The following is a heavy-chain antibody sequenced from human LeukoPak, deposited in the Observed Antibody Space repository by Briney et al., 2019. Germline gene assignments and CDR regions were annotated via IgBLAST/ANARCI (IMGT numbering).Heavy chain of an antibody. J-gene: IGHJ5*02. CDR1: GYTFTSYA. D-gene: IGHD2-21*01. CDR2: ISAGNGNT. V-gene: IGHV1-3*01. Sequence: ASVKVSCKASGYTFTSYAIHWVRQAPGQRLEWMGWISAGNGNTKYSQNFQGRVTFISNTSATTAFMELSSLRSEDAAVYYCARDRYVGLLLVNWFDPWGQGTLVTVSS. CDR3: ARDRYVGLLLVNWFDP.